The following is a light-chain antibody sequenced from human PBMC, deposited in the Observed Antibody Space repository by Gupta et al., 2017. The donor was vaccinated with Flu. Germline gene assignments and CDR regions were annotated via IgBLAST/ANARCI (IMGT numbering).Light chain of an antibody. CDR3: CSYAGSYTPLV. CDR1: SSDVGGYNY. Sequence: QSALPQPRSVSGSPGQSVTISCTGTSSDVGGYNYVSWYQQHPGKAPKLMIYDVSKRPSGVPDRFSGSKSGNTASLTIAGLQAEEEADYYCCSYAGSYTPLVFGGGTKLTVL. V-gene: IGLV2-11*01. CDR2: DVS. J-gene: IGLJ3*02.